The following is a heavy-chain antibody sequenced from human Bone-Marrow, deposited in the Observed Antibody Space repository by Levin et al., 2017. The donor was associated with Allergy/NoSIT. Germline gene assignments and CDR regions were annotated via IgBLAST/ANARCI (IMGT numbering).Heavy chain of an antibody. V-gene: IGHV3-23*01. CDR2: FSSSAFNA. CDR1: GFTFSNFA. D-gene: IGHD2-21*02. CDR3: AKPKRLCGPHCSFAFDH. J-gene: IGHJ4*02. Sequence: GESLKISCATSGFTFSNFAMSWVRQAPGKGLEWVSTFSSSAFNAYYADSVKGRFTISTDSSKNVLYLEMNTLRVDDTAIYYCAKPKRLCGPHCSFAFDHWGPGTLVTVSS.